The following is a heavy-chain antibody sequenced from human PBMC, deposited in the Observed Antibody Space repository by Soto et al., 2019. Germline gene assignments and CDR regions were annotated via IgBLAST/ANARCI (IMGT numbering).Heavy chain of an antibody. Sequence: GGSLRLSCAASGFTFDDYTMHWVRQAPGKGLEWVSLISWDGGSTYYADSVKGRFTISRDNTKNSLYVQMNSLRTEDTALYYCAKGDGASYCSSSSCSIDYWGQGTLVTVS. J-gene: IGHJ4*02. CDR2: ISWDGGST. D-gene: IGHD2-2*01. CDR3: AKGDGASYCSSSSCSIDY. V-gene: IGHV3-43*01. CDR1: GFTFDDYT.